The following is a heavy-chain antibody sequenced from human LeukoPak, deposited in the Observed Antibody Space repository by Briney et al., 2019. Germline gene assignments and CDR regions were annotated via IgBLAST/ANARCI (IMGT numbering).Heavy chain of an antibody. Sequence: GGSLRPSCAASGVTLSTYAMSWARQAPGKGLEWVSGISSSGSGDNTYYADSVKGRFTISRDSSKNTLFLHMNTLRAEDTAIYYCAKDRTVGASYWCFDLWGRGTLVTVSS. J-gene: IGHJ2*01. CDR3: AKDRTVGASYWCFDL. V-gene: IGHV3-23*01. CDR2: ISSSGSGDNT. D-gene: IGHD1-26*01. CDR1: GVTLSTYA.